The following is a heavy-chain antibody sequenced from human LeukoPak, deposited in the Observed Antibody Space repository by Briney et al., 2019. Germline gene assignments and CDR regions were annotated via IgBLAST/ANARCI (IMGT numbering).Heavy chain of an antibody. CDR3: ARDLLGFDDYYDSSGYYAFDI. CDR1: GGSISSGGYF. Sequence: SETLSLTCTVSGGSISSGGYFWTWIRQHPGKGLEWIGHIYYTGSTYYNPSLKSRVTISVDTSKNQFSLKLNSVTAADTAVYYCARDLLGFDDYYDSSGYYAFDIWGQGTMVTVSS. J-gene: IGHJ3*02. V-gene: IGHV4-31*03. D-gene: IGHD3-22*01. CDR2: IYYTGST.